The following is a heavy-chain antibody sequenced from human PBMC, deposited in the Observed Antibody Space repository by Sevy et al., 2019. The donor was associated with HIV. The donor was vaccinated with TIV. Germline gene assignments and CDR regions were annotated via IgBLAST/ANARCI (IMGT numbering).Heavy chain of an antibody. Sequence: GGSLRLSSAASGFTFSSYAMSWVRQAPGKGLEWVSAISGSGGSTYYAASVKGRFTISRDNSKNTLYLQMNSLRAEDTAVYYCAKDGSSGSYGGAFDIWGQGTMVTVSS. CDR2: ISGSGGST. V-gene: IGHV3-23*01. CDR1: GFTFSSYA. J-gene: IGHJ3*02. D-gene: IGHD1-26*01. CDR3: AKDGSSGSYGGAFDI.